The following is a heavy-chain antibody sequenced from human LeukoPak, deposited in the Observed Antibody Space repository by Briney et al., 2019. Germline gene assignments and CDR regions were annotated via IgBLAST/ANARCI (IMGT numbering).Heavy chain of an antibody. CDR3: AKSFYYDSSGYYPLYYFDY. D-gene: IGHD3-22*01. Sequence: GGSLRLSCAASGFTFSSNAMSWVRQAPGKGLEWVSAITSSGGSTYYADSMKGRSTISRDSSKNTLYLQMNSLRAEDTAVYYCAKSFYYDSSGYYPLYYFDYWGQGTLVTVSS. CDR2: ITSSGGST. J-gene: IGHJ4*02. CDR1: GFTFSSNA. V-gene: IGHV3-23*01.